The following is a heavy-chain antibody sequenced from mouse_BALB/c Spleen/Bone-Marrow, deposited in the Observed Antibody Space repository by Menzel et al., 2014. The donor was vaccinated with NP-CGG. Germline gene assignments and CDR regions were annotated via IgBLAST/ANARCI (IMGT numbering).Heavy chain of an antibody. CDR3: ARGGISVDY. CDR2: IYPGDGDT. Sequence: QVHVKQSGAELVRPGSSVKISCKASGYAFSVYWMNWVKQRPGQGLEWIGQIYPGDGDTNYNGKFKGRATLTADKSSNTACMQHSSLTSEDSAVYFCARGGISVDYWGQGTTLTVSS. CDR1: GYAFSVYW. J-gene: IGHJ2*01. V-gene: IGHV1-80*01.